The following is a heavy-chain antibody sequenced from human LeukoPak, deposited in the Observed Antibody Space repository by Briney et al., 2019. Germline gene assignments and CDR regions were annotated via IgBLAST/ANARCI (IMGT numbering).Heavy chain of an antibody. CDR3: ARHKPSIEAAGNWVPLDY. J-gene: IGHJ4*02. V-gene: IGHV5-51*01. D-gene: IGHD6-13*01. Sequence: GESLKISCRGSGYSFTSYWIGWVRQMPGKGLEWMGIIYPGDSDTRYSPSFQGQVTISADKSISTAYLQWSSWRPSDPAMYYCARHKPSIEAAGNWVPLDYWGQGTLVTVSS. CDR1: GYSFTSYW. CDR2: IYPGDSDT.